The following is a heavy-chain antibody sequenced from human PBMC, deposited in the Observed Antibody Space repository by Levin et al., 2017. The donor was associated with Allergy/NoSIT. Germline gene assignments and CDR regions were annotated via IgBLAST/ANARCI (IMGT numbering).Heavy chain of an antibody. D-gene: IGHD3-10*01. CDR1: GDTFSDYA. Sequence: SVKVSCKSSGDTFSDYAINWVRQAPGQGLEWMGGIIPIFDSTNYAQKFQGRVTITADKSTSTVYMDLSSLRSEDTAIYYCAREHVRGGTWHGVDVWGQGTSVTVSS. CDR3: AREHVRGGTWHGVDV. V-gene: IGHV1-69*06. J-gene: IGHJ6*02. CDR2: IIPIFDST.